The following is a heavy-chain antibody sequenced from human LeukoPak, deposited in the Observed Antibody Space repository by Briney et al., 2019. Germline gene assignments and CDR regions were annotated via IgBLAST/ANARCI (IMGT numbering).Heavy chain of an antibody. CDR1: GGSFSGYY. J-gene: IGHJ6*03. CDR3: ARDRGPYYDYYYYYMDV. CDR2: IYYSGST. V-gene: IGHV4-34*01. Sequence: SSETLSLTCAVCGGSFSGYYWSWIRQPPGKGLEWIGSIYYSGSTYYNPSLKSRVTISVDTSKNQFSLKLSSVTAADTAVYYCARDRGPYYDYYYYYMDVWGKGTTVTVSS. D-gene: IGHD3-3*01.